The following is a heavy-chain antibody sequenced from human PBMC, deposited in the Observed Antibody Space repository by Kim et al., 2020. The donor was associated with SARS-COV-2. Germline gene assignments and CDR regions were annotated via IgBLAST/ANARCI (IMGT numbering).Heavy chain of an antibody. D-gene: IGHD1-1*01. J-gene: IGHJ3*02. CDR2: IRSDANSYEK. CDR3: TSVSATTSAFWDAFD. CDR1: GFTFSGSA. V-gene: IGHV3-73*01. Sequence: GGSLRLSCAASGFTFSGSAIHWVRQAPGKGLAWVGRIRSDANSYEKAYAATGRGSFSISSADKTLTAQMQMNNAKTEDTDDYESTSVSATTSAFWDAFD.